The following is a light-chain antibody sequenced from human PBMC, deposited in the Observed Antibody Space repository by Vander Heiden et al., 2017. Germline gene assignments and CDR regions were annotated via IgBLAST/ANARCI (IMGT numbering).Light chain of an antibody. V-gene: IGKV1-39*01. CDR3: QQSYSTPGT. CDR1: QSISSY. CDR2: AAS. J-gene: IGKJ2*02. Sequence: IQMTQSPSSLSASVGDRVTITCRASQSISSYLNWYQQKPWKAPKLLIYAASSLQSGVPSRFSGRGSGTDFTRTISSLQPEDFANYYCQQSYSTPGTFGQGTKLEIK.